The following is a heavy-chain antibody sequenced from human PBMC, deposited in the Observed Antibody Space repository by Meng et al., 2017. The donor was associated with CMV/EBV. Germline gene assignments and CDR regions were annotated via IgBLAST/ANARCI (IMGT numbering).Heavy chain of an antibody. CDR1: GFTFSSYA. Sequence: GGSLRLSCAASGFTFSSYAMHSVRQAPGKGLEWVAVISYDGSNKYYADSVKGRFTISRDNSKNTLYLQMNSLRAEDTAVYYCAGSQYEYFQHWGQGTLVTVSS. CDR3: AGSQYEYFQH. CDR2: ISYDGSNK. V-gene: IGHV3-30*04. J-gene: IGHJ1*01.